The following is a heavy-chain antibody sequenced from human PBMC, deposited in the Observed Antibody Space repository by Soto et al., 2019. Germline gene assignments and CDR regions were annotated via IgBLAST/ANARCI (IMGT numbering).Heavy chain of an antibody. CDR1: GGSISSSSYY. CDR2: IYYSGST. J-gene: IGHJ4*02. CDR3: APPPSYDFWIIQ. Sequence: PSETLSLTCTVSGGSISSSSYYWGWIRQPPGKGLEWIGSIYYSGSTYYNPSLKSRVTISVDTSKNQFSLKLSSVTAADTAVYYWAPPPSYDFWIIQWGQGTLVTVSS. V-gene: IGHV4-39*01. D-gene: IGHD3-3*01.